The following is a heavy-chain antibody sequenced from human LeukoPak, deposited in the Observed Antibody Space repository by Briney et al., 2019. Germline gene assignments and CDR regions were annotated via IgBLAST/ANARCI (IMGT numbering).Heavy chain of an antibody. Sequence: GESLKISCKGSGYSSTSYWIGWVRQMPGKGLEWMGIIYPGDSDTRYSPSFQGQVTISADKSISTAYLQWSSLKASDTAMYYCARQALYGSGIGWFDPWGQGTLVTVSS. V-gene: IGHV5-51*01. J-gene: IGHJ5*02. CDR2: IYPGDSDT. CDR1: GYSSTSYW. D-gene: IGHD3-10*01. CDR3: ARQALYGSGIGWFDP.